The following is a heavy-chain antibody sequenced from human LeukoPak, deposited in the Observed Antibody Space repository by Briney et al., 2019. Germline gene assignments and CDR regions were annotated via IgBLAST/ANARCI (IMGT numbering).Heavy chain of an antibody. CDR1: GGSISSYY. V-gene: IGHV4-4*07. J-gene: IGHJ5*02. CDR2: IYTSGST. D-gene: IGHD6-13*01. CDR3: ARGITRRGYSSSWYVFRFDP. Sequence: PSETLSLTCTVSGGSISSYYWSWIRQPAGKGLEWIGRIYTSGSTNYNPSLKSRVTMSVDTSKNQFSLKLSSVTAADTAVYYCARGITRRGYSSSWYVFRFDPWGQGTLVTVSS.